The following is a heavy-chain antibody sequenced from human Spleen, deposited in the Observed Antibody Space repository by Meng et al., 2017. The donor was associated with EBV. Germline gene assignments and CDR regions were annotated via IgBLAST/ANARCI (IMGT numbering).Heavy chain of an antibody. CDR1: GYSFTAYY. J-gene: IGHJ5*02. CDR3: ARELDTTMVADL. CDR2: INPISGAA. V-gene: IGHV1-2*06. Sequence: QVHLVKSGAEVKKPWASVKVSCKTSGYSFTAYYVHWVRQAPGQGLEWMGRINPISGAAGSTQKFQGRLTLTRETYINTAYLELSGLTPDDTAVYYCARELDTTMVADLWGQGTLVTVSS. D-gene: IGHD5-18*01.